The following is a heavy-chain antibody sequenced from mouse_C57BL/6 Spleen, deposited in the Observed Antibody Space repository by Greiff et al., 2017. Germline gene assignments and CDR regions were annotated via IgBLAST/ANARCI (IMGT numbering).Heavy chain of an antibody. CDR2: ISSGGDYI. Sequence: EVQVVESGEGLVKPGGSLKLSCAASGFTFSSYAMSWVRQTPEKRLEWVAYISSGGDYIYYADTVKGRFTISRDNARNTLYLQMSSLKSEDTAMYYCTRAITTVVAYDFDYWGQGTTLTVSS. CDR3: TRAITTVVAYDFDY. V-gene: IGHV5-9-1*02. J-gene: IGHJ2*01. CDR1: GFTFSSYA. D-gene: IGHD1-1*01.